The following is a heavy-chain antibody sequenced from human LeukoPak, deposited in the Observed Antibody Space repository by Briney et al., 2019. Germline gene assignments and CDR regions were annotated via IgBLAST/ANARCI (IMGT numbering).Heavy chain of an antibody. Sequence: PGGSLRLSCAASRFTFSSYGMHWVRQAPGKGLEWVATISYDGYNKYYGDSVKGRFTISRDNSKNTLYLQMNSLRTEDTAVYYCAKSPRDSGHEGEGYWGQGTLVTVSS. CDR2: ISYDGYNK. CDR3: AKSPRDSGHEGEGY. D-gene: IGHD5-12*01. CDR1: RFTFSSYG. J-gene: IGHJ4*02. V-gene: IGHV3-30*18.